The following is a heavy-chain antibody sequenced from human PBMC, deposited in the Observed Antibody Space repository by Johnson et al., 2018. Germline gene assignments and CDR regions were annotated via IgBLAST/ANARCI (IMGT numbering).Heavy chain of an antibody. J-gene: IGHJ3*02. D-gene: IGHD5-18*01. CDR3: ARDHGYSYGHFDAFHI. CDR1: GFIFSSYN. V-gene: IGHV3-21*01. Sequence: VQLVQSGGGLVKPGGSLRLSCAASGFIFSSYNMNWVRQAPGMGLEWVSSISSSSNYIYYAESLKGRFSISRDNAKNSLYLQMNSLRAEDTAVYYCARDHGYSYGHFDAFHIWGQGTMVTVSS. CDR2: ISSSSNYI.